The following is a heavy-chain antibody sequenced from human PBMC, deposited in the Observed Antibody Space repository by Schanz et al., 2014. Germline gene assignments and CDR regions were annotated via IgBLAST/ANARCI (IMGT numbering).Heavy chain of an antibody. CDR2: IWNNGVTK. CDR1: GFSLNTYG. J-gene: IGHJ4*02. CDR3: ARPRFDYGEVDY. Sequence: QEQLMESGGGVVQPGTSLILSCSVSGFSLNTYGIHWFRQPAGKGLEWVAVIWNNGVTKYYADSVRGRFTISRDRFQNTLYLRMSSLRAEDTAVYDCARPRFDYGEVDYWGQGTLVTVSS. V-gene: IGHV3-33*01. D-gene: IGHD4-17*01.